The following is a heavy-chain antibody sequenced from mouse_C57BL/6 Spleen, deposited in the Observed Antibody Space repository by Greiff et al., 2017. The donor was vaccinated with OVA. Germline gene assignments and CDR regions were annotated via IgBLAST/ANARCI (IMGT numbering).Heavy chain of an antibody. J-gene: IGHJ2*01. CDR3: RGRAAQATDY. V-gene: IGHV1-15*01. D-gene: IGHD3-2*02. CDR1: GYTFTDYE. Sequence: QVQLQQSGAELVRPGASVTLSCKASGYTFTDYEMHWVKQTPVHGLEWIGAIDPETGGTNYNQKFKVKAILTADKSSSTAYMELRSLTSEDSAVYYCRGRAAQATDYWGQGTTLTVSS. CDR2: IDPETGGT.